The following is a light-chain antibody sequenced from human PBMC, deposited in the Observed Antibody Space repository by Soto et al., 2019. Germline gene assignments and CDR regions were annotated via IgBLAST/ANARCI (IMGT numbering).Light chain of an antibody. CDR3: QQYNFYPIT. V-gene: IGKV1-5*01. CDR2: DAS. J-gene: IGKJ5*01. Sequence: DIQMTQSPSTLCASVGDRVTITCRASQSISSWLAWYQQKPGKAPKVLIYDASSLESGVPSRFSGSGSGTEFTLTISSLQPDDSATYYCQQYNFYPITFGQGTRLEIK. CDR1: QSISSW.